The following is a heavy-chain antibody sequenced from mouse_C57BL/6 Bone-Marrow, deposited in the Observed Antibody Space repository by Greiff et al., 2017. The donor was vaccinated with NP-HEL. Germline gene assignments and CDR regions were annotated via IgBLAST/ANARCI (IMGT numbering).Heavy chain of an antibody. CDR1: GYSFTGYY. J-gene: IGHJ2*01. V-gene: IGHV1-42*01. D-gene: IGHD3-2*02. CDR3: ARKRKPYSSGYFFDY. Sequence: VQLQQSGPELVKPGASVKISCKASGYSFTGYYMNWVKQSPEKSLEWIGEINPSTGGTTYNQKFKAKATLTVDKSSSTAYMQLKSLTSEDSAVYYCARKRKPYSSGYFFDYWGQGTTLTVSS. CDR2: INPSTGGT.